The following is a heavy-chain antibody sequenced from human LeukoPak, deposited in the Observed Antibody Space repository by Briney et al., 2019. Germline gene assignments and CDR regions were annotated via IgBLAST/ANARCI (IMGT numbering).Heavy chain of an antibody. CDR1: GGTFSSYA. CDR3: ARDTYGDGIDY. D-gene: IGHD4-17*01. V-gene: IGHV1-69*05. J-gene: IGHJ4*02. CDR2: IIPIFGTA. Sequence: SVKVSCMASGGTFSSYAISWVRQAPGQGLGWMGGIIPIFGTANYAQKFQGRVTITTDESTSTAYMELSSLRSEDTAVYYCARDTYGDGIDYWGQGTLVTVSS.